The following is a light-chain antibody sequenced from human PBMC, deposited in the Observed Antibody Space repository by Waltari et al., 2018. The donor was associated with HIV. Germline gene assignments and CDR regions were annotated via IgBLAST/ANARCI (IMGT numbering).Light chain of an antibody. CDR1: RSQDGDYNY. V-gene: IGLV2-14*01. CDR2: DFR. J-gene: IGLJ3*02. CDR3: SSYTSASTLV. Sequence: SALTQPASVSGSPGQSITFSCTATRSQDGDYNYVYWYQHPSGKAPKLMQCDFRKRPAGISNRFAGSKSGNTASLTISGLQAEDESDYYCSSYTSASTLVFGGGTKLTVL.